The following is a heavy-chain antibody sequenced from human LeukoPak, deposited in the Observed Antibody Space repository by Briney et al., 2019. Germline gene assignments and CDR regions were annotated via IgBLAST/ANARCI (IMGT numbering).Heavy chain of an antibody. CDR3: ARDLRGIAAAGTIDP. Sequence: SETLSLTCTVSGGSISSYYWSRIRQPAGKGLEWIGRIYTSGSTNYNPSLKSRVTMSVDTSKNQFSLKLSSVTAADTAVYYCARDLRGIAAAGTIDPWGQETLVTVSS. J-gene: IGHJ5*02. CDR2: IYTSGST. D-gene: IGHD6-13*01. CDR1: GGSISSYY. V-gene: IGHV4-4*07.